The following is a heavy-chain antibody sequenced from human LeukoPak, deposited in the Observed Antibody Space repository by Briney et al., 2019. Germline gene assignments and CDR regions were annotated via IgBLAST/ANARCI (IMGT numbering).Heavy chain of an antibody. CDR2: INHSGST. Sequence: PSETLSLTCAVYGGSFSGYYWSWIRQPPGKGLEWIGEINHSGSTNYNPSLKSRVTISVDTSKNQFSLKLSSVTAADTAVYYWARAQQQLGLYYYYYGMDVWGQGTTVTVSS. J-gene: IGHJ6*02. V-gene: IGHV4-34*01. CDR1: GGSFSGYY. D-gene: IGHD6-13*01. CDR3: ARAQQQLGLYYYYYGMDV.